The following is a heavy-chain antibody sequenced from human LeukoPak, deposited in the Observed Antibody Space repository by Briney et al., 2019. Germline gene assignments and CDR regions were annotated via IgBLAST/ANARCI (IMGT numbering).Heavy chain of an antibody. CDR2: IYTSGST. J-gene: IGHJ5*02. CDR1: GGSISSYY. CDR3: ARGKIVVVPAARGFWFDP. V-gene: IGHV4-4*07. Sequence: SETLSLTCTVSGGSISSYYWSWIRQPAGKGLEWIGRIYTSGSTNYNPSLKSRVTISVDTSKNQFSLKLSSVIAADTAVYYCARGKIVVVPAARGFWFDPWGQGTLVTVSS. D-gene: IGHD2-2*01.